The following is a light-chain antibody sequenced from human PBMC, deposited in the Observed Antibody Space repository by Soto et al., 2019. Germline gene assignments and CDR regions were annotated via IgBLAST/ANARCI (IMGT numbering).Light chain of an antibody. CDR3: QQYGSSPGFT. J-gene: IGKJ3*01. V-gene: IGKV3-20*01. CDR1: QSVSSKF. CDR2: GAS. Sequence: EIVLTQSPGTLSLSPGKRATLSCRASQSVSSKFLAWYQKKPGQAPRLLIYGASSRATGIPDRFSGSGSGTDFTLTISRLEPEDFAVYYCQQYGSSPGFTFGPGTKVDIK.